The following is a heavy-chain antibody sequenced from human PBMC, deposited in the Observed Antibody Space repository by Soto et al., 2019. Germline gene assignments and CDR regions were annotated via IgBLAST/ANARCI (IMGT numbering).Heavy chain of an antibody. J-gene: IGHJ5*02. CDR2: IYATGDT. V-gene: IGHV4-4*07. Sequence: SETLSLTCNVSGASLSRYYWSWIRQPPGKGLEWIGRIYATGDTDYNPSLKSRISMSVDMSKKQFPLTLRSVTAADTAIYYCVRDGTKNLRDRFEPWGRGILVTVSS. CDR1: GASLSRYY. CDR3: VRDGTKNLRDRFEP. D-gene: IGHD1-26*01.